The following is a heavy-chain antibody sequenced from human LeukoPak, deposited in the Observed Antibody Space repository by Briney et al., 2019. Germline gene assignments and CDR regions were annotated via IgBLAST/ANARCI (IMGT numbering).Heavy chain of an antibody. V-gene: IGHV1-2*02. J-gene: IGHJ4*02. D-gene: IGHD2-21*02. CDR1: GYTFTGYY. CDR2: INPYTSGT. CDR3: ARDATTYCGGDCYQDY. Sequence: GASVKVSCKASGYTFTGYYIHWVRQGPGQGLEWMGWINPYTSGTKYVQKFQGRVTMTRDTSISTAYMELSGLGSDDTAIYYCARDATTYCGGDCYQDYWGQGTLVTVSS.